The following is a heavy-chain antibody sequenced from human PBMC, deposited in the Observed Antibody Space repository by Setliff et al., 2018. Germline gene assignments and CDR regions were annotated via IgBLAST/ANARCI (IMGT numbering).Heavy chain of an antibody. CDR3: ARGRDFWSGYLVY. V-gene: IGHV1-46*01. D-gene: IGHD3-3*01. CDR1: GYTFTTYY. CDR2: INPGDGST. J-gene: IGHJ4*02. Sequence: GASVKVSCKASGYTFTTYYMHWVRQAPGQGLEWMGVINPGDGSTTYAQKFQGRVKMTRDTSISTAYMELSRLRSDDTAVYYCARGRDFWSGYLVYWGQGTLVSVSS.